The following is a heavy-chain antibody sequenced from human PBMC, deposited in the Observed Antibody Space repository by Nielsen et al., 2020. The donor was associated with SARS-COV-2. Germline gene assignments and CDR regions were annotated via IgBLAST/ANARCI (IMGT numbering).Heavy chain of an antibody. J-gene: IGHJ4*02. Sequence: ASVKVSCKASGYTFRSYGINWVRQAPGQGLEWMGWISGYSGNTNYAERLQGRVTMTTGTSTSTAYLELRSLRSDDTAVYYCARDRDTVRARSNWNDYDYWGQGTLVTVSS. V-gene: IGHV1-18*01. CDR1: GYTFRSYG. CDR2: ISGYSGNT. CDR3: ARDRDTVRARSNWNDYDY. D-gene: IGHD1-20*01.